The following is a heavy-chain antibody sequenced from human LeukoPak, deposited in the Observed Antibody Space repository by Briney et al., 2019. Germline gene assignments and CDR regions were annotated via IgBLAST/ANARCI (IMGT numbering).Heavy chain of an antibody. Sequence: GGSLRLSCAAYGFTFSSYAMSWVRQAPGKGLEWVSGISGSGGSTYYADSVKGRFTISRDNSKKTLHLQMNSLRAEDTAVYYCAKGVAGLLPNFDYWGQGTLVTVSS. CDR1: GFTFSSYA. V-gene: IGHV3-23*01. CDR2: ISGSGGST. CDR3: AKGVAGLLPNFDY. D-gene: IGHD6-19*01. J-gene: IGHJ4*02.